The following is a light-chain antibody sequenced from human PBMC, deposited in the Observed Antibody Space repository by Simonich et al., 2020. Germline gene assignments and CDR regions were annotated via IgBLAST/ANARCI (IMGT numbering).Light chain of an antibody. V-gene: IGKV1-17*03. CDR1: QGLSNY. CDR2: AAS. Sequence: DIQMTQSPSAMSASVGDRVTITFRASQGLSNYLAWFQQKPGKVPKLLIYAASSLQNGVPSRFNGSGSGTEFTLTISSLQPEDFATYYCLQHNSYPHTFGHWTKLEIK. J-gene: IGKJ2*01. CDR3: LQHNSYPHT.